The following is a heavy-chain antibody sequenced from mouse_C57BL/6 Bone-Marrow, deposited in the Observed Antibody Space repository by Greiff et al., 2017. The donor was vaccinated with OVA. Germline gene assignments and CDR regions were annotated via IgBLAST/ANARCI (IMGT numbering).Heavy chain of an antibody. J-gene: IGHJ1*03. V-gene: IGHV1-81*01. Sequence: QVQLQQSGAELARPGASVKLSCKASGYTFTSYGISWVKQRTGQGLEWIGEIYPRSGNTYYNEKFKGKATLTADKSSSTAYMELRSLTSEDSAVYFCARGDGYWTYWYFDVWGTGTTVTVSS. CDR2: IYPRSGNT. CDR3: ARGDGYWTYWYFDV. CDR1: GYTFTSYG. D-gene: IGHD2-3*01.